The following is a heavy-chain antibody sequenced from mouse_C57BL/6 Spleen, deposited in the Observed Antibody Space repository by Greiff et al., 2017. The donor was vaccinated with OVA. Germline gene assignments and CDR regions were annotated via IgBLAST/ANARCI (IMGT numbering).Heavy chain of an antibody. CDR2: IYPGDGDT. J-gene: IGHJ2*01. Sequence: VQLQQSGPELVKPGASVKISCKASGYAFSSSWMNWVKQRPGKGLEWIGRIYPGDGDTNYNGKFKGKATLTADKSSSTAYMQLSSLTSEDSAVYFCARGGYDYEGYYFDYWGQGTTLTVSS. V-gene: IGHV1-82*01. CDR3: ARGGYDYEGYYFDY. CDR1: GYAFSSSW. D-gene: IGHD2-4*01.